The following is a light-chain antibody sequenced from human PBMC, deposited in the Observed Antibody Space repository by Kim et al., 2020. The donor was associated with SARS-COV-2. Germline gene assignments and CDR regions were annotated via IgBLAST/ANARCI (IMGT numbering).Light chain of an antibody. Sequence: SSELTQDPAVSAALGQTVRITCQGDSLRSYYASWYQQKPVQAPILVIYSKDNRPSGIPDRFSGSSSGDTASLTITGAKAEDEADYFCHYRDSSGYHLVFGGGTQLTIL. CDR3: HYRDSSGYHLV. J-gene: IGLJ3*02. CDR1: SLRSYY. V-gene: IGLV3-19*01. CDR2: SKD.